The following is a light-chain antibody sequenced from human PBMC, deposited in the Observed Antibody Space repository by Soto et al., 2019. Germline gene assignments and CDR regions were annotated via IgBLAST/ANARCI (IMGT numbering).Light chain of an antibody. V-gene: IGKV3-20*01. CDR1: QSVNSNF. Sequence: EIVLTQSPGTLSLSPGERATLSCRASQSVNSNFFAWYQQKRGQAPRLLIYGVSIRATGIPDRFTGSGSGTDFALTISGLEPEDFVIYYCQQYGNSPRTFGQGTKVEIK. J-gene: IGKJ2*01. CDR3: QQYGNSPRT. CDR2: GVS.